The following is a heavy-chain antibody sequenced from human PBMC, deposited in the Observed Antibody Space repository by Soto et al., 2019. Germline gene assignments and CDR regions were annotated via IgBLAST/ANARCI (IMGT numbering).Heavy chain of an antibody. J-gene: IGHJ4*02. CDR3: ARTARDGYNKIWDIDY. V-gene: IGHV4-30-4*01. D-gene: IGHD5-12*01. Sequence: SGTLSLTCPVSGGSISSGDYYWSWIRQPPGKGLEWIGYIYYSGSTYYNPSLKSRVTISVDTSKNQFSLKLSSVTAADTAVYYCARTARDGYNKIWDIDYWGQGTLVTVSS. CDR1: GGSISSGDYY. CDR2: IYYSGST.